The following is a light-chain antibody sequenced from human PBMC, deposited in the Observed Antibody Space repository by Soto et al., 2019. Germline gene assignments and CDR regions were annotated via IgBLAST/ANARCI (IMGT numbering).Light chain of an antibody. J-gene: IGKJ4*01. CDR3: QQYFNSVLT. Sequence: IALTQSPGTLSLSPGGRATLSCRASQVLTSNYLAWYQQKPGQAPRLLIYDVSSRATGISDRFSGSGSGADFTLTISSLEPEDSALYFCQQYFNSVLTFGGGTKVEIK. CDR2: DVS. CDR1: QVLTSNY. V-gene: IGKV3-20*01.